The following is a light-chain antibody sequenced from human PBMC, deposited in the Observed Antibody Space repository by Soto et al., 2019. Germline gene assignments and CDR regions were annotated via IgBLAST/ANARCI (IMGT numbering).Light chain of an antibody. J-gene: IGKJ4*01. CDR2: GAS. CDR1: QSVNSNY. V-gene: IGKV3-20*01. CDR3: QQYDASPPLT. Sequence: EIVLTQSPGTLSLAPGDRATLSCRASQSVNSNYLAWYQQKPGQAPRLLLYGASSGAIGIPDRFSGSGSGTEFTLTISRLEPEDFAVYYCQQYDASPPLTFGGGTKVEIK.